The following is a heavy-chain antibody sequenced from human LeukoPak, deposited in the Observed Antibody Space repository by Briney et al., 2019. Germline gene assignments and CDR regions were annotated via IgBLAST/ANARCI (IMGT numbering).Heavy chain of an antibody. V-gene: IGHV1-46*01. J-gene: IGHJ6*02. CDR2: INPSGGST. D-gene: IGHD6-13*01. CDR1: GYTFTSYY. CDR3: ARVVAAAGTYYYYYGMDV. Sequence: ASVKVSCKASGYTFTSYYMHWVRQAPGQGLEWMGIINPSGGSTSYAQKFQGRVTMTRDTSTSTVYMELSSLRSEDTAVYYCARVVAAAGTYYYYYGMDVWGQGTTVTVSS.